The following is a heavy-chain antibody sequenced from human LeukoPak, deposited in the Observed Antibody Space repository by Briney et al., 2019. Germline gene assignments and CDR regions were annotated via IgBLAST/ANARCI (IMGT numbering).Heavy chain of an antibody. CDR2: INPKRGGT. CDR1: GYRFSDYF. J-gene: IGHJ4*02. Sequence: ASVKVSCKASGYRFSDYFIQWVRQAPGQGLEWVGWINPKRGGTNTAQKLKGRVTMTRDTSISTAYLELTSLTSDDTAVYYCARDLADYGDYFWRYFDYWGQGTLVTVSS. V-gene: IGHV1-2*02. D-gene: IGHD4-17*01. CDR3: ARDLADYGDYFWRYFDY.